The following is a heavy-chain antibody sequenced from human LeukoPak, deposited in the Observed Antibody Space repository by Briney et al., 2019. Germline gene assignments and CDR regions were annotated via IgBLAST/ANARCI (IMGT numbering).Heavy chain of an antibody. CDR1: GFTFSSYA. CDR3: AKGPQGITIFGVVKY. CDR2: ISGSGGST. J-gene: IGHJ4*02. D-gene: IGHD3-3*01. Sequence: GGSLRLSCAASGFTFSSYAMSWVRQAPGKGLEWVSAISGSGGSTYYADSVKGRFTISRDNSKNTLYLQMNRLRAEDTAVYYCAKGPQGITIFGVVKYWGQGTLVTVSS. V-gene: IGHV3-23*01.